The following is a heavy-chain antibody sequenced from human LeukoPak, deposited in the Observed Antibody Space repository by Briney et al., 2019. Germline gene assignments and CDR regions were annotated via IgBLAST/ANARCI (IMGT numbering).Heavy chain of an antibody. CDR2: ISWNGGTI. V-gene: IGHV3-9*03. CDR3: AKGPTYSSSSLFDY. D-gene: IGHD6-6*01. Sequence: GRSLRLSCAASGFTFHDYAMQWVRQAPGKGLEWVSGISWNGGTIDYADSVKGRFTISRDNAKNSLYLQMSSLRPEDMALYYCAKGPTYSSSSLFDYWGQGILVAVSS. J-gene: IGHJ4*02. CDR1: GFTFHDYA.